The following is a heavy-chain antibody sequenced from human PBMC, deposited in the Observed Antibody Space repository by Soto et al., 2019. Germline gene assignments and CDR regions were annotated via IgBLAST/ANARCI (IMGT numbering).Heavy chain of an antibody. CDR1: GYTFTSYG. Sequence: GASVKVSCKASGYTFTSYGIRWVRQAPGQGLDWMGWISAYNGNTKYAQDLQGRVTMTTDTSTSTAYMEPRSLRSDDTAVYYCARFSGGSYNTYYFYYGMDVWGQGTTVTVSS. CDR2: ISAYNGNT. V-gene: IGHV1-18*01. D-gene: IGHD2-15*01. CDR3: ARFSGGSYNTYYFYYGMDV. J-gene: IGHJ6*02.